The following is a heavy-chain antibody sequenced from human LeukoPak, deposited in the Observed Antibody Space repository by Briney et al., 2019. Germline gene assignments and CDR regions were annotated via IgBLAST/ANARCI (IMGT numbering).Heavy chain of an antibody. CDR2: IIPIFGTT. V-gene: IGHV1-69*06. CDR1: GYTFTSYG. CDR3: ARVVGLTGYSSSWYSGYYCYMDV. Sequence: GASVKVSCKASGYTFTSYGISWVRQDPGQGLEWMGGIIPIFGTTNYAQKFQDRVTITADKSTSTAYMELSSLRSEDTAVYYCARVVGLTGYSSSWYSGYYCYMDVWGKGTTVTVSS. D-gene: IGHD6-13*01. J-gene: IGHJ6*03.